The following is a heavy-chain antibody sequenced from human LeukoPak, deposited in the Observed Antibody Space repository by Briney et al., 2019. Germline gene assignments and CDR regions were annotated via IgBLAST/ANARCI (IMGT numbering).Heavy chain of an antibody. J-gene: IGHJ4*02. CDR2: INHSRST. CDR3: ARSVLGTPGDY. CDR1: GGSFSGYY. D-gene: IGHD3-16*01. V-gene: IGHV4-34*01. Sequence: SETLSLTCAVYGGSFSGYYWSWIRQPPGKGLEWIGEINHSRSTNYNPSLKSRVTMSVDTSKNRFSLKLSSVTAADTAVYYCARSVLGTPGDYWGQGTLVTVSS.